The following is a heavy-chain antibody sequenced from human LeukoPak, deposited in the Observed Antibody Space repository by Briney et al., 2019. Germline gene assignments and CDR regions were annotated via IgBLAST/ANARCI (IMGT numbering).Heavy chain of an antibody. CDR1: GFTFDNHA. CDR2: ISSSSSYI. Sequence: PGRSLRLSCEASGFTFDNHAMHWVRQAPGKGLEWVSSISSSSSYIYYADSVKGRFTISRDNAKNSLYLQMNSLRAEDTAVYYCARVPPRITIFGDGNTGVYAFDIWGQGTMVTVSS. J-gene: IGHJ3*02. D-gene: IGHD3-3*01. CDR3: ARVPPRITIFGDGNTGVYAFDI. V-gene: IGHV3-21*01.